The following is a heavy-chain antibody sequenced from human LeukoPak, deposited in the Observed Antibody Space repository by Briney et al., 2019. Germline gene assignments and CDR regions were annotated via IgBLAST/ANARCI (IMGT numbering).Heavy chain of an antibody. CDR2: IYHSGST. CDR3: AREWRGGSCLAY. J-gene: IGHJ4*02. V-gene: IGHV4-38-2*02. Sequence: PSETLSLTCTVSGYSISSGYYWGWIRQPPGKGLGRIGRIYHSGSTLYNPSLKSRVTISVYTSKNQFSLKLSSVTAADTAVYCCAREWRGGSCLAYWGQGTLVTVSS. CDR1: GYSISSGYY. D-gene: IGHD2-15*01.